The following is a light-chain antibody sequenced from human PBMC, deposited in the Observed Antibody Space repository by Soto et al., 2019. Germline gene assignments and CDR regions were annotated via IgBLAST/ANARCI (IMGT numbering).Light chain of an antibody. J-gene: IGKJ1*01. CDR1: QSLLHTNGYTY. Sequence: IVMNQSPRSLSVTPGEPASISCRSSQSLLHTNGYTYLNWYLQKPGQSPHLLIYLSSRRAPGVPERISGSGSGTDFTLTINRVEADDVGIYYCMQPLQTPGTFGQGTKV. V-gene: IGKV2-28*01. CDR2: LSS. CDR3: MQPLQTPGT.